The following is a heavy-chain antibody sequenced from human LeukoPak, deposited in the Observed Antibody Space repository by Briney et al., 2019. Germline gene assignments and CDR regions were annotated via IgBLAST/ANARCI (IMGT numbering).Heavy chain of an antibody. CDR1: GFTFSTYA. CDR3: AKTSGWPYYFDY. V-gene: IGHV3-23*01. Sequence: GGSLGLSCAASGFTFSTYAMSWVRQPPGKGLEWVSAITGSGGNTYYADSVKGRFTLSRDNSKNTVYLQVNSLRAEDTAVYYCAKTSGWPYYFDYWGQGTLVTVSS. CDR2: ITGSGGNT. J-gene: IGHJ4*02. D-gene: IGHD6-19*01.